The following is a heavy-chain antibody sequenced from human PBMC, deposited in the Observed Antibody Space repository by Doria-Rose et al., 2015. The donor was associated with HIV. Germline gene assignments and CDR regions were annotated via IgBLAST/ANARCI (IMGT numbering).Heavy chain of an antibody. J-gene: IGHJ4*02. D-gene: IGHD6-13*01. Sequence: QVTLEESGPVLVKPTETLTLTCTVSGVSLSSPGMGVSWIRQPPGKALEWLANFFSDDEGSYKTSLKSRLSISRGTSKSQVVLTMTDMDAVDTATYYCARIKSSRWYHKYYFDFWGQGTLVIVSA. V-gene: IGHV2-26*01. CDR2: FFSDDEG. CDR1: GVSLSSPGMG. CDR3: ARIKSSRWYHKYYFDF.